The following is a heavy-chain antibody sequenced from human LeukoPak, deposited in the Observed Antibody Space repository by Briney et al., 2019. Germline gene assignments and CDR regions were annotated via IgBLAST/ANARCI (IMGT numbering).Heavy chain of an antibody. J-gene: IGHJ4*02. CDR3: ARDCSGGSCYPYAGY. V-gene: IGHV1-69*05. CDR1: RGTFSSYA. Sequence: GASLKVSCKASRGTFSSYAISWVRQAPGQGLEWMGRIIPIFGTANYAQQFQGRVTITTDESTSTAYMELSSLRSEDTAVYYCARDCSGGSCYPYAGYWGQGTLVTVSS. CDR2: IIPIFGTA. D-gene: IGHD2-15*01.